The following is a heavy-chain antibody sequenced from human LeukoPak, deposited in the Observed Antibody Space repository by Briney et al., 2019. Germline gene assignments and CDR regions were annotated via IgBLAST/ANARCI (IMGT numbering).Heavy chain of an antibody. CDR1: GYRFGGFS. D-gene: IGHD1-26*01. CDR2: IYPGDSDI. V-gene: IGHV5-51*01. Sequence: GESLKISCKGSGYRFGGFSIAWVCQRPGKGLEWMGTIYPGDSDIRYSPSFQGQVSMSADKSISTAYLQWSSLKASDTATYYCAKSIVGATGAYRHWGQGTRVTVSS. J-gene: IGHJ4*02. CDR3: AKSIVGATGAYRH.